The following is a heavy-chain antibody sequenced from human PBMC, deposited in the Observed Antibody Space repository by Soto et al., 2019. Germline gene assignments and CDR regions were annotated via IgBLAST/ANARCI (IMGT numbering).Heavy chain of an antibody. CDR2: IIPILGIA. CDR1: GGTFSSYT. D-gene: IGHD2-15*01. CDR3: ARGYCSGGSCYHYYYYYYGMDV. V-gene: IGHV1-69*02. J-gene: IGHJ6*02. Sequence: SVKVSCKASGGTFSSYTISWVRQAPGQGLEWMGRIIPILGIANYAQKFQGRVTITADESTSTAYMELSSLRSEDTAVYYCARGYCSGGSCYHYYYYYYGMDVWGQGTTVTVSS.